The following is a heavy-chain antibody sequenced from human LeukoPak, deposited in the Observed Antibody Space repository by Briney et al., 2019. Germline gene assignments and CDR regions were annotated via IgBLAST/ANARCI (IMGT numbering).Heavy chain of an antibody. CDR1: GFTFDDYG. Sequence: GESLRLSCAASGFTFDDYGMSWVRQAPGKGLEWVSGINWNGGSTGYADSVKGRFTISRDNAKNSLYLQMNSLRAEDTALYYCARDNGYYYYYYMDVWGKGTTVTVSS. CDR2: INWNGGST. J-gene: IGHJ6*03. V-gene: IGHV3-20*04. CDR3: ARDNGYYYYYYMDV.